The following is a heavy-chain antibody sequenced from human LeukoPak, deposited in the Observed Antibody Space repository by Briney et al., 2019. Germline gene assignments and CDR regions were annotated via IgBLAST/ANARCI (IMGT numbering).Heavy chain of an antibody. CDR3: SYSSGWYEFDY. CDR1: GYCISSGYY. J-gene: IGHJ4*02. V-gene: IGHV4-38-2*01. D-gene: IGHD6-19*01. Sequence: SETLSLTCAVSGYCISSGYYWGWIRQPPAKGLEWIGSIYHSGSTYYNPSLKSRVTISVDTSKNQFSLKLSSVTDADTAVYYCSYSSGWYEFDYWGQGTLVTVSS. CDR2: IYHSGST.